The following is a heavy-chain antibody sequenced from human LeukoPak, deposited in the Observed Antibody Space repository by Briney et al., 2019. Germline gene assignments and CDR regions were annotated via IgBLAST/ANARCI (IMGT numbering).Heavy chain of an antibody. V-gene: IGHV3-11*01. CDR3: AGGTNFYGDYTGLDV. D-gene: IGHD4-17*01. CDR1: GFTFSDYY. Sequence: GGSLRLSCAASGFTFSDYYMSWIRLAPGKGLEWVSYISSSGSTIYYADSVKGRFTISRDNAKNSLYLQMNSLRAEDTAVYYCAGGTNFYGDYTGLDVWGQGTTVTVSS. CDR2: ISSSGSTI. J-gene: IGHJ6*02.